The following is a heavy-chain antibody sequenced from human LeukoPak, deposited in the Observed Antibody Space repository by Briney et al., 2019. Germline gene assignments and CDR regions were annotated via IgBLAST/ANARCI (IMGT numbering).Heavy chain of an antibody. CDR2: IWFHGNNE. CDR3: ARGWGSNVYASAFDI. CDR1: GFTFNNYG. V-gene: IGHV3-33*01. Sequence: GGPLRLSCAASGFTFNNYGMHWVCQAPGEGLEWVALIWFHGNNEYYADSVKGRFTISRDNSKNMLYLQMNNLRAEDTALYYCARGWGSNVYASAFDIWGQGTLVTVSS. D-gene: IGHD3-16*01. J-gene: IGHJ3*02.